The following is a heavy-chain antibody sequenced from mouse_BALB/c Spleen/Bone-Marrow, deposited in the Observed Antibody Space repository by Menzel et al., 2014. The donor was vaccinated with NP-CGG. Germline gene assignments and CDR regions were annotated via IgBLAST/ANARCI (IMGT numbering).Heavy chain of an antibody. CDR3: ARGGGAYYGNYWFAY. J-gene: IGHJ3*01. V-gene: IGHV5-6*01. Sequence: EVQLQESGGDLVKPGGSLKLSCAASGLTFSSYGMSWVRQTPDKRLEWVATISSGGSYTYYPDSVKGRFTISRDNAKNTLYLQRSSLKSEDTAMYYCARGGGAYYGNYWFAYWGQGTLVTVSA. CDR2: ISSGGSYT. D-gene: IGHD2-10*01. CDR1: GLTFSSYG.